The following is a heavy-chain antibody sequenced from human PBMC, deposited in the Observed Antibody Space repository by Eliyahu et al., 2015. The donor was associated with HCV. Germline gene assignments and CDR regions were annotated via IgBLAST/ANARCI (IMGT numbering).Heavy chain of an antibody. D-gene: IGHD2-21*02. CDR2: IYSGGNT. CDR3: ARPYCGGDCRSWGGAFDI. V-gene: IGHV3-53*01. Sequence: EVQLVESGGGLIQPGGSLRLSCAASGFIVSNNYMSWVRQAPGKGLEWVSVIYSGGNTDYADSVKGRFTISLDNSKNTLYLQMXSLRAEDTAVYYCARPYCGGDCRSWGGAFDIWGQGTMVTVSS. CDR1: GFIVSNNY. J-gene: IGHJ3*02.